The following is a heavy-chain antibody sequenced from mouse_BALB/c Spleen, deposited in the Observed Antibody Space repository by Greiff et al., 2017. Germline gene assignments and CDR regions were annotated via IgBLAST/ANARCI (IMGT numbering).Heavy chain of an antibody. CDR1: GFNIKDYY. V-gene: IGHV14-1*02. Sequence: EVQLQESGAELVRPGALVKLSCKASGFNIKDYYMHWVKQRPEQGLEWIGWIDPENGNTIYDPKFQGKASITADTSSNTAYLQLSSLTSEDTAVYYCALFDYWGQGTTLTDSS. J-gene: IGHJ2*01. CDR2: IDPENGNT. CDR3: ALFDY.